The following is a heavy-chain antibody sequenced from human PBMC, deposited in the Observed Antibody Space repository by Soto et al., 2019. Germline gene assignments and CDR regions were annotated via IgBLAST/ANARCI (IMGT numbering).Heavy chain of an antibody. J-gene: IGHJ4*02. Sequence: QVQLVQSGAEVKKPGASVKVSCKASGYTFTSYGISWVRQAPGQGLEWMGWISAYNGNTNYAQKLQGRVTMTTDTPASTAYREGRSVRSGDTAVYYCAGGGGPLDYGGQGTLVPVSS. CDR2: ISAYNGNT. CDR1: GYTFTSYG. CDR3: AGGGGPLDY. D-gene: IGHD3-16*01. V-gene: IGHV1-18*01.